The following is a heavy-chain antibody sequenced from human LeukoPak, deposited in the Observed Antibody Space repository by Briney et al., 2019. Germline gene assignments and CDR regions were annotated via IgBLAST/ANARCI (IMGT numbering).Heavy chain of an antibody. CDR2: NSGSA. CDR3: ARVGSGRGYFLDY. J-gene: IGHJ4*02. V-gene: IGHV4-59*01. D-gene: IGHD6-19*01. Sequence: PSETLSLTCTVSGGSINSYYWSWIRQPLGKGLEWIGYNSGSANYNPSLKSRVTKSVDTSKNQFSLKLSSLTAADTAVYYCARVGSGRGYFLDYWGQGTLVTVSS. CDR1: GGSINSYY.